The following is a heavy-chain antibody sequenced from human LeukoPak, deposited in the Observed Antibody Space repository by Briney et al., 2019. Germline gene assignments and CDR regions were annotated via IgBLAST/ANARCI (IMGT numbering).Heavy chain of an antibody. V-gene: IGHV3-23*01. CDR2: ISGSGGST. J-gene: IGHJ4*02. Sequence: GGSLRLSCAASGFTFSDYCMSWIRQAPGKGLEWVSAISGSGGSTYYADSVKGRFTISRDNSKNTLYLQMNSLRAEDTAVYYCAKDTRGYSGYDYYYFDYWGQGTLVTVSS. CDR3: AKDTRGYSGYDYYYFDY. CDR1: GFTFSDYC. D-gene: IGHD5-12*01.